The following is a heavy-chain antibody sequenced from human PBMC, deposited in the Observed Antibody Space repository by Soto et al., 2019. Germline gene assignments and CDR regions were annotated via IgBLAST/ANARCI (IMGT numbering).Heavy chain of an antibody. CDR2: IKSKTDGGTT. Sequence: PGGSLRLSCAASGFTFSNAWMNWVRQAPGKGLEWVGRIKSKTDGGTTDYAAPVKGRFTISRDDSKNTLYLQMNSLKTEDTAVYYCTTGVLILRYFDWLHSKDGMDVWGQGTTVTVSS. CDR1: GFTFSNAW. CDR3: TTGVLILRYFDWLHSKDGMDV. V-gene: IGHV3-15*07. J-gene: IGHJ6*02. D-gene: IGHD3-9*01.